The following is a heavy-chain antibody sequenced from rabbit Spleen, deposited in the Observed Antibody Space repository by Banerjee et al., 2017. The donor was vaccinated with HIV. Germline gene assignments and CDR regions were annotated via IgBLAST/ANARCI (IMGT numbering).Heavy chain of an antibody. CDR3: ARNYVNAFDP. V-gene: IGHV1S45*01. J-gene: IGHJ2*01. CDR1: GLDFSSSYW. D-gene: IGHD1-1*01. Sequence: QEQLEESGGDLVKPGASLTLTCKASGLDFSSSYWICWVRQAPGKGLEWIACINIVTGKSVYASWAKGRFIMSRTSSTTVTLQMTSLTAADTATYFCARNYVNAFDPWGPGTLVTVS. CDR2: INIVTGKS.